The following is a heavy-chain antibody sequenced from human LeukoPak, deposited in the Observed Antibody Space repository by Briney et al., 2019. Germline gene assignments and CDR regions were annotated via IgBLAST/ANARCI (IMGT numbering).Heavy chain of an antibody. CDR2: ISYDGSNK. V-gene: IGHV3-30*18. CDR1: GFTFSSYG. J-gene: IGHJ4*02. D-gene: IGHD2-2*01. CDR3: AKTPKRSTSCVCFDY. Sequence: GGSLRLSCAASGFTFSSYGMHWVRQAPGKGLEWVAVISYDGSNKYYADSVKGRFTISRDNSKNTLYLQMNSLRAEDTAVYYCAKTPKRSTSCVCFDYWGQGTLVTVSS.